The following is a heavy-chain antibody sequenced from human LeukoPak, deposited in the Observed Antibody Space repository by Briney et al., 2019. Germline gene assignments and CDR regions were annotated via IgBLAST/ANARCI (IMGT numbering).Heavy chain of an antibody. D-gene: IGHD5-18*01. J-gene: IGHJ3*02. V-gene: IGHV3-7*03. CDR2: IKEDGSEG. Sequence: GGSLRLSCAASGFTFSSYWMSWVRQAPGKGLEWVANIKEDGSEGYYVDSVKGRFTISRDNAKNSLYLQMNSLRAEDTAVYYCARGSIQDHAFDIWGQGTMVTVSS. CDR1: GFTFSSYW. CDR3: ARGSIQDHAFDI.